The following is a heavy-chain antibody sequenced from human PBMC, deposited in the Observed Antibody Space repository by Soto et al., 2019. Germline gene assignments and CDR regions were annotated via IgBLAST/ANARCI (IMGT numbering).Heavy chain of an antibody. Sequence: GGSLRLSCAVSGFTLSSSAMSWVRQAPGKGLEWVSSISVSGGSTYYADSVKGRFTISRDNSKNTLYLQMNSLRAEDTAVYYCAKDFKAAGYFDHWGQGTLVTVSS. CDR2: ISVSGGST. D-gene: IGHD6-13*01. V-gene: IGHV3-23*01. J-gene: IGHJ4*02. CDR1: GFTLSSSA. CDR3: AKDFKAAGYFDH.